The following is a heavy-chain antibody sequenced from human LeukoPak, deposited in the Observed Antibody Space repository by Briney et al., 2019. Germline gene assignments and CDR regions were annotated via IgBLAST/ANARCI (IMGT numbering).Heavy chain of an antibody. V-gene: IGHV1-18*01. CDR1: GYTFTSYG. CDR3: ARAPRITILGVVTRYYYCMDV. D-gene: IGHD3-3*01. Sequence: ASVKVSCKASGYTFTSYGISWVRQAPGQGLEWMGWLSSYNGNTNYAQKFQGRVTMTTDTSTSTAYMDLRSLRSADTAVYYCARAPRITILGVVTRYYYCMDVWGKGTTVTVSS. CDR2: LSSYNGNT. J-gene: IGHJ6*03.